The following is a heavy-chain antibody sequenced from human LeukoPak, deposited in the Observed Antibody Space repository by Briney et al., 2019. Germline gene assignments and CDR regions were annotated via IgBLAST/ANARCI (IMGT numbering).Heavy chain of an antibody. CDR3: ARGGGDYAYYYYYMDV. D-gene: IGHD4-17*01. CDR1: GYTFTSYD. V-gene: IGHV1-8*03. J-gene: IGHJ6*03. CDR2: MNPNSGNT. Sequence: ASVKVSCKASGYTFTSYDINWVRQATGQGLEWMGWMNPNSGNTGYAQKFQGRVTITRNTSISTAYMELSSLRSEDTAVYYCARGGGDYAYYYYYMDVWGKGTTVTVSS.